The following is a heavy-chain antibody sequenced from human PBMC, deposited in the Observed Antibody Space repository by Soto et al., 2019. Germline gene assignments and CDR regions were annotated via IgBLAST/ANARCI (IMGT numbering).Heavy chain of an antibody. V-gene: IGHV1-69*13. J-gene: IGHJ4*02. Sequence: GASAEPSSKAPRVTFSSYAISSVRQAPGQGLEWMGGIIPIFGTANYAQKFQGRVTITADESTSTAYMELSSLRFEDTAVYYCARARVRSGWLQRTNPFTFDYWGQGTLVTVSS. CDR1: RVTFSSYA. D-gene: IGHD5-12*01. CDR2: IIPIFGTA. CDR3: ARARVRSGWLQRTNPFTFDY.